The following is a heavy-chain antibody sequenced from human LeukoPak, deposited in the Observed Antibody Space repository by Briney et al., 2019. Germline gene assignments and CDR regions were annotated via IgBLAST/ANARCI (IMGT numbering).Heavy chain of an antibody. D-gene: IGHD5-24*01. CDR2: IKQAGTEK. Sequence: QPGGSLRLSCAASGFTFGSYWMNWVRQAPGKGLEWVANIKQAGTEKYYVDSVKGRSTISRDNAKNSLFLQMNSLRAEDTAVYFCVRVRGGYYFDYWGQGTLVTVSS. V-gene: IGHV3-7*04. J-gene: IGHJ4*02. CDR3: VRVRGGYYFDY. CDR1: GFTFGSYW.